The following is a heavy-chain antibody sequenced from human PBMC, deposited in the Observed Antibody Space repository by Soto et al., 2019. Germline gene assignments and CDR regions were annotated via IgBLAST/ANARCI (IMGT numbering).Heavy chain of an antibody. V-gene: IGHV3-23*01. CDR1: GFTFSSYA. J-gene: IGHJ4*02. Sequence: EVQLLESGGGLVQPGGSLRLSCAASGFTFSSYAMSWVRQAPGKGLEWVSAISGSGGSTYYADSVKGRFTISRDNSKNTLCLQMNSLRAEDTAVYYCAKPLSPYIVVVPAAVDYWGQGTLVTVSS. CDR2: ISGSGGST. D-gene: IGHD2-2*01. CDR3: AKPLSPYIVVVPAAVDY.